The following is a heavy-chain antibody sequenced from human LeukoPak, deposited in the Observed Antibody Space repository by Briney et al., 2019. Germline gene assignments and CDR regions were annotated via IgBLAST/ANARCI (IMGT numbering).Heavy chain of an antibody. CDR1: GFTFSSYA. CDR3: AKVPLAAAGEIYDY. Sequence: PGGALRLSCAASGFTFSSYAMSWVRQAPGKGLEWVSAISGSGGSTYYADSVKGRFTISRDNSKNTLYLQMNSLRAEDTAVYYCAKVPLAAAGEIYDYWGQGTLVTVSS. V-gene: IGHV3-23*01. CDR2: ISGSGGST. D-gene: IGHD6-13*01. J-gene: IGHJ4*02.